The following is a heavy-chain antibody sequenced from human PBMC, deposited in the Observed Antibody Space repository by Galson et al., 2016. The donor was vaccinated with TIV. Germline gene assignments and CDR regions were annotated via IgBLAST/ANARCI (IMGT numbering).Heavy chain of an antibody. V-gene: IGHV2-70*04. CDR2: IDWDDDK. CDR1: GFSLNTDGMS. D-gene: IGHD2-8*01. Sequence: PALVKPTQTLTLTCTFSGFSLNTDGMSVNWIRQPPGTALEWLARIDWDDDKSYSPSLKSRLTISKETSKNQVVLTMTNMDPVDTATYSCARISGYYVTNGHYIPSSFDYWGQGALVTGSS. J-gene: IGHJ4*02. CDR3: ARISGYYVTNGHYIPSSFDY.